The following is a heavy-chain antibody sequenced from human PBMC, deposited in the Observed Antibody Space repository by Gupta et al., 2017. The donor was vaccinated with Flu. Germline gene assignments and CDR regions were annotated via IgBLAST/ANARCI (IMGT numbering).Heavy chain of an antibody. CDR1: GFTFSSYW. CDR2: INSDGSST. Sequence: EVQLVESGVGLVQPGESLRRSCAASGFTFSSYWRPWVRQAPGKGLVWVSLINSDGSSTSYADSVKCRFTISRDNAKNTLYLQMNSLRAEDTAVYYCARGGAYDFWSGPNGRDAFDIWGQGTMVTVSS. CDR3: ARGGAYDFWSGPNGRDAFDI. J-gene: IGHJ3*02. D-gene: IGHD3-3*01. V-gene: IGHV3-74*01.